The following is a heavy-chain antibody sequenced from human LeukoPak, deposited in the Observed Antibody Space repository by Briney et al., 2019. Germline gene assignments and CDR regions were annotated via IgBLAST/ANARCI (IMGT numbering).Heavy chain of an antibody. CDR1: GGSISSDH. Sequence: SETLSLTCTVSGGSISSDHWSWIRQPAGKGLEWIGRIYTSGNTNYNPSLKSRVTISVDKSKNQFSLKLSSVTAADTAVYYCARVWGDYGHYFFDYWGQGTLVTVSS. D-gene: IGHD4-17*01. CDR2: IYTSGNT. V-gene: IGHV4-4*07. CDR3: ARVWGDYGHYFFDY. J-gene: IGHJ4*02.